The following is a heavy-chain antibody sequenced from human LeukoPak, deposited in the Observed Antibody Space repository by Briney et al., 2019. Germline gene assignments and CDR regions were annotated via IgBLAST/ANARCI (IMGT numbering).Heavy chain of an antibody. J-gene: IGHJ4*02. CDR3: ARGRYCSGSSCYTGYFDY. Sequence: GGSLRLSCAASGFTFSSYWMSWVRQAPGKGLEWVANINRDGSEEYYVDSVKGRFTISRDNAKNSLYLQMNSLRAEDTAVYYCARGRYCSGSSCYTGYFDYWGQGTLVTVSS. D-gene: IGHD2-15*01. V-gene: IGHV3-7*05. CDR2: INRDGSEE. CDR1: GFTFSSYW.